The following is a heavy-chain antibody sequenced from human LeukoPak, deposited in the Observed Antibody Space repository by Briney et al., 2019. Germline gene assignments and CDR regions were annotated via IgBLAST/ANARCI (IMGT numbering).Heavy chain of an antibody. D-gene: IGHD3-16*01. CDR1: GGSISRSSYY. V-gene: IGHV4-39*01. CDR2: IYHSGST. Sequence: PSETLSLTCTVSGGSISRSSYYWGWIRQPPGKGLEWIGSIYHSGSTYYNPSLKSRVTISVDTSKNQFSLKLSSVTAADTAVYYCASSDGDYVDWGQGTLVTVSS. CDR3: ASSDGDYVD. J-gene: IGHJ4*02.